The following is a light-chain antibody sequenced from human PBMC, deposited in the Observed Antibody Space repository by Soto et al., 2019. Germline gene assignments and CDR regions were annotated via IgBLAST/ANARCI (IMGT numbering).Light chain of an antibody. CDR1: NVGIHE. Sequence: QSVVTQPPSVSGTPGQGVIISCSNVGIHEVSWYQQVPGMAPKLLIHTTSQWPSGVPDRFSASKSGTSASLAIRGLQSDDEADYFCSSWDDSLSGVVFDRGTKVTVL. V-gene: IGLV1-44*01. CDR3: SSWDDSLSGVV. J-gene: IGLJ6*01. CDR2: TTS.